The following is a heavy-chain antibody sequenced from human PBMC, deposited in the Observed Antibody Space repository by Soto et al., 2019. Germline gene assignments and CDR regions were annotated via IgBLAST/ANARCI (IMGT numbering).Heavy chain of an antibody. J-gene: IGHJ4*02. D-gene: IGHD3-22*01. CDR2: IRSKAYGGTT. Sequence: GGSLRLSCTASGFTFGDYAMSWFRQAPGKGLEWVGFIRSKAYGGTTEYAASVKGRFTISRDDSKSIAYLQMNSLKTEDTAVYYCTREKKSYDSSVYYNFDYGGQETLVTVSS. CDR3: TREKKSYDSSVYYNFDY. V-gene: IGHV3-49*03. CDR1: GFTFGDYA.